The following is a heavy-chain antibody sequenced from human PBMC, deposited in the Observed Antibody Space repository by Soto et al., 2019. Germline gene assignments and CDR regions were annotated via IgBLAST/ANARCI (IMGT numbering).Heavy chain of an antibody. V-gene: IGHV4-39*01. J-gene: IGHJ3*02. CDR3: AREFIAVAGFDAFDI. D-gene: IGHD6-19*01. Sequence: LQLQESGPGLAKPSETLSLTCSVSGGSISSSSSYWGWIRQSPGKGLEWIGNIYYNGTTYYNPSLKSRVTISVDTSKNQFSLKLSYVTAADTAVYYCAREFIAVAGFDAFDIWGQGTMVTVSA. CDR1: GGSISSSSSY. CDR2: IYYNGTT.